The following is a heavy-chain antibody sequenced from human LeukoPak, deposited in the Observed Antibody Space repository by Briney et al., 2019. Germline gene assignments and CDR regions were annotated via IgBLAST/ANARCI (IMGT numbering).Heavy chain of an antibody. CDR2: IKQDGSEK. D-gene: IGHD5-18*01. CDR3: ARMPPETYSNGQYYYSGMDV. J-gene: IGHJ6*02. Sequence: GGSLTLSCAPSGFTFNNFWMNCVRQAPGKVREWVATIKQDGSEKFYVESEKGRLSISRDNAKNSLYLQVNSLRADDTAVYYCARMPPETYSNGQYYYSGMDVWGQGTTVTVSS. V-gene: IGHV3-7*01. CDR1: GFTFNNFW.